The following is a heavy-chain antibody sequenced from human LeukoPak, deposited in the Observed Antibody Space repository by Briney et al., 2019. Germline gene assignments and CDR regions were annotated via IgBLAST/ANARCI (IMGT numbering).Heavy chain of an antibody. V-gene: IGHV4-38-2*02. Sequence: SETLSLTCTVSGYSISSGYYWGWIRQPPGKGLEWIGSIYHSGSTYYNPSLKSRVTISVDTSKNQFSLKLSSVTAADTAVYYCASFCGGDCYSLVWYYYGMDVWGQGTTVTVSS. CDR1: GYSISSGYY. CDR2: IYHSGST. J-gene: IGHJ6*02. CDR3: ASFCGGDCYSLVWYYYGMDV. D-gene: IGHD2-21*02.